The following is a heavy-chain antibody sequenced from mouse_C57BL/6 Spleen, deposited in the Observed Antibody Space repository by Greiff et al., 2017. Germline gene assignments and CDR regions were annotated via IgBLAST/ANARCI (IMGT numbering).Heavy chain of an antibody. V-gene: IGHV1-22*01. CDR1: GYTFTDYN. J-gene: IGHJ2*01. D-gene: IGHD1-1*01. CDR2: INPNNGGT. CDR3: ARHWDYGYFDY. Sequence: EVQLQESGPELVKPGASVKMSCKASGYTFTDYNMHWVKQSHGKSLEWIGYINPNNGGTSYNQKFKGKATLTVNKSSSTAYMELRSLTSEDSAVYYCARHWDYGYFDYWGQGTTLTVSS.